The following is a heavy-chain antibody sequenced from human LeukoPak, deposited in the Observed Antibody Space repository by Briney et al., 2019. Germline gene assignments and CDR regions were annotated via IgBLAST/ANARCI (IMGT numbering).Heavy chain of an antibody. V-gene: IGHV3-30-3*01. CDR1: GFTFSSYA. Sequence: GGSLRLSCAASGFTFSSYAMHWVRQAPGKGLEWVAVISYDGSNKYYADSVKGRFTISRDNSKNTLYLQMNSLSAEDTAVYYCARVRYPGIAVAGTQFDYWGQGTLVTVSS. J-gene: IGHJ4*02. D-gene: IGHD6-19*01. CDR2: ISYDGSNK. CDR3: ARVRYPGIAVAGTQFDY.